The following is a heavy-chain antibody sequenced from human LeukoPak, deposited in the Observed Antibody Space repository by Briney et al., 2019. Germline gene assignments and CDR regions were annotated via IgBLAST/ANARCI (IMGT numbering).Heavy chain of an antibody. CDR3: ARGPIAPNYYDIDY. J-gene: IGHJ4*02. V-gene: IGHV1-46*02. Sequence: ASVKVSCKTSGYSENFYGITWVRQVAGQGLEWMGIINPSGGSTSYAQKFQGRVTMTRDMSTSTVYMELSSLRSEDTAVYYCARGPIAPNYYDIDYWGQGTLVTVSS. CDR2: INPSGGST. D-gene: IGHD3-22*01. CDR1: GYSENFYG.